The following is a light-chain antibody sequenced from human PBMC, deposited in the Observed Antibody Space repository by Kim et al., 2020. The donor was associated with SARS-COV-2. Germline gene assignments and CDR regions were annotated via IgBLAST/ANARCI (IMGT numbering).Light chain of an antibody. CDR2: RNN. CDR3: AAWDDSLSGVV. Sequence: GQRFTMSGSGSSSNIGSNSIYRYQQLPGTAPKLLMYRNNQRRSGVPDRISGSKSGTSASLAISGLRSEDEADYYCAAWDDSLSGVVFGGGTQLTVL. J-gene: IGLJ3*02. CDR1: SSNIGSNS. V-gene: IGLV1-47*01.